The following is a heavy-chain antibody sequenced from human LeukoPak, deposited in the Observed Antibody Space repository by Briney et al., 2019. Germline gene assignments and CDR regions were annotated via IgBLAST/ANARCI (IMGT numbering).Heavy chain of an antibody. CDR3: ARAAASGSRWPVTYYGMDV. CDR2: TYYRSKWYN. D-gene: IGHD2-2*01. V-gene: IGHV6-1*01. CDR1: GDSVSSNSAA. J-gene: IGHJ6*02. Sequence: SQTLSLTCAISGDSVSSNSAAWNWIRQSPSRGLEWLGRTYYRSKWYNDYAVSVKSRITINPDTSKNQFSLQLNSVTPEDTAVYYCARAAASGSRWPVTYYGMDVWGQGTTVTVSS.